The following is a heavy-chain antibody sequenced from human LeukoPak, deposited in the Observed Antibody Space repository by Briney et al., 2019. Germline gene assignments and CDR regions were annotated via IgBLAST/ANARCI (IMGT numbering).Heavy chain of an antibody. CDR1: GFTFSSYE. CDR2: ISSSGSTI. Sequence: PGGSLRLSCAASGFTFSSYEMNWVRQAPGKGLEWVSYISSSGSTIYYADSVKGRFTISRDNAKNSLYLQMNSLRAEDTAVYYCARGRRRYCSSTSCYFTIFDYWGQGTLVTVSS. V-gene: IGHV3-48*03. CDR3: ARGRRRYCSSTSCYFTIFDY. J-gene: IGHJ4*02. D-gene: IGHD2-2*01.